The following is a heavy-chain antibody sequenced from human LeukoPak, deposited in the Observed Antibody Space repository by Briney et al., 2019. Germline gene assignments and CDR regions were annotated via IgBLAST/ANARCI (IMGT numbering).Heavy chain of an antibody. CDR3: ARIPGGDVCSSTSCPLEIDAFDI. Sequence: KSSQTLSLTCAVSGGSISSGGYSWSWIRQPPGKGLEWIGYIYYSGSTYYNPSLKSRVTISVDRSKNQFSLKLSSVTAADTAVYYCARIPGGDVCSSTSCPLEIDAFDIWGQGTMVTVSS. V-gene: IGHV4-30-2*01. D-gene: IGHD2-2*01. J-gene: IGHJ3*02. CDR1: GGSISSGGYS. CDR2: IYYSGST.